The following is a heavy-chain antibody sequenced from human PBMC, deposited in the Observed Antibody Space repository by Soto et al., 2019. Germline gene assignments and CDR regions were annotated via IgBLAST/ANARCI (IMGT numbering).Heavy chain of an antibody. J-gene: IGHJ4*02. CDR3: AHRRRELGALVSSSWYFDY. CDR1: GFSLSNNGVG. D-gene: IGHD6-13*01. CDR2: IYWNDDK. Sequence: PAQTLTLTYTFSGFSLSNNGVGVGWIRQPPGKALEWLALIYWNDDKRYSPSLKSRLTITKDTSKNQVVLTMTNMDPVDTATYYCAHRRRELGALVSSSWYFDYWGQGTLVTVSS. V-gene: IGHV2-5*01.